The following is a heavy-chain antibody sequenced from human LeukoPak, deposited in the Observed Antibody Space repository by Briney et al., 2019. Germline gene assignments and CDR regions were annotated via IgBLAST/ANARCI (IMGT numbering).Heavy chain of an antibody. CDR3: ARGSGWFVSNFYGMDI. CDR1: GGSISNYN. J-gene: IGHJ6*02. D-gene: IGHD6-19*01. V-gene: IGHV4-4*07. CDR2: ISTSGSP. Sequence: SETLSLTCTVSGGSISNYNWSWIRQPAGKGLEWIGRISTSGSPNYNPSLKSRVTLSVDTSKNQFSLKLTSVTAADTAVYYCARGSGWFVSNFYGMDIWGQGTTVTVSS.